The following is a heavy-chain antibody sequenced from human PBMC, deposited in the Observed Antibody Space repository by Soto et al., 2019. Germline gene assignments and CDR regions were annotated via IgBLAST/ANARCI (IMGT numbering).Heavy chain of an antibody. V-gene: IGHV3-48*02. CDR3: ARERYYYDSSGSFDY. CDR2: ISSSSSTI. Sequence: GGSLRLSCAASGFTFSSYSMNWVRQAPGKGLEWVSYISSSSSTIYYADSVKGRFTISRDNAKNSLYLQMNSLRDEDMAVYYCARERYYYDSSGSFDYWGQGTLVTVSS. J-gene: IGHJ4*02. CDR1: GFTFSSYS. D-gene: IGHD3-22*01.